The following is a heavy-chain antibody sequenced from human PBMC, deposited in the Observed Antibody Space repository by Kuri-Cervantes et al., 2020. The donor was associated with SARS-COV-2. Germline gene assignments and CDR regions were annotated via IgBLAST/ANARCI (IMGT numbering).Heavy chain of an antibody. J-gene: IGHJ5*02. CDR3: ATLPARKAITNWFDP. CDR2: IYTSGST. CDR1: GYSISSGYY. Sequence: LRLSCAVSGYSISSGYYWGWIRQPAGKGLEWIGYIYTSGSTNYNPSLKSRVTISVDTSKNQFSLKLSSVTAADTAVYYCATLPARKAITNWFDPWGQGTLVTVSS. D-gene: IGHD1-14*01. V-gene: IGHV4-61*09.